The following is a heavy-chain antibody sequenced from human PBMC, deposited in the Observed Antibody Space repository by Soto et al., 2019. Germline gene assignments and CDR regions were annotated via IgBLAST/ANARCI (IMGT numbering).Heavy chain of an antibody. CDR1: DDFISSYY. V-gene: IGHV4-4*07. J-gene: IGHJ6*02. D-gene: IGHD3-9*01. CDR3: ARADYEILTGSYAMDV. Sequence: SETLSLTCTVPDDFISSYYWNWIRQPAGKGLEWIGRVSTNGATNYNPSLESRVTMSVDTSKNQFSLKLTSVTAADTAVYFCARADYEILTGSYAMDVWGQGTTVTVSS. CDR2: VSTNGAT.